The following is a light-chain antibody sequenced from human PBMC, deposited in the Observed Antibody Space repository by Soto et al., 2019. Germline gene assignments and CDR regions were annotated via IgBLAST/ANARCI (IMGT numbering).Light chain of an antibody. J-gene: IGLJ2*01. CDR2: GNR. CDR3: QSYDTSLIGWV. Sequence: QSVLTQPPSVSGAPGQRVTISCTGSSSNIGAGYDVHWYQQLPGTAPKLLIHGNRNRPSGVPDRFSGSKSGTSASLAITGLQPEDEADYYCQSYDTSLIGWVFGGGTKLTVL. V-gene: IGLV1-40*01. CDR1: SSNIGAGYD.